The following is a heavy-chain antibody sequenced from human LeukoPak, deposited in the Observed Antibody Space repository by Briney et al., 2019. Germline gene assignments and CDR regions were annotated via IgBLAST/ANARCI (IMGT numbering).Heavy chain of an antibody. CDR3: AKDFLRRGGAFDI. D-gene: IGHD2/OR15-2a*01. J-gene: IGHJ3*02. CDR2: IRYDGSNK. V-gene: IGHV3-30*02. CDR1: GFTFSSYA. Sequence: GGSLRLSCAASGFTFSSYAMHWVRQAPGKGLEWVAFIRYDGSNKYYADSVKGRFTISRDNSKNTLYLQMNSLRAEDTAVYYCAKDFLRRGGAFDIWGQGTMVTVSS.